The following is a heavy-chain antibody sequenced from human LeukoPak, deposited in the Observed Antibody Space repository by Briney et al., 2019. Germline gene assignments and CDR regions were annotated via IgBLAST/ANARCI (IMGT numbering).Heavy chain of an antibody. CDR3: ARRRSSNSYSWFEP. J-gene: IGHJ5*02. CDR1: GGSISSSGYN. D-gene: IGHD6-13*01. Sequence: SETLSLTCTVSGGSISSSGYNWGWIRQPPGKGLEWIGSISYSGSTYYNPSLKSRVTTSADTSKNQFSLKLNSVTAADTAVYSCARRRSSNSYSWFEPWGQGTLVTVSS. CDR2: ISYSGST. V-gene: IGHV4-39*01.